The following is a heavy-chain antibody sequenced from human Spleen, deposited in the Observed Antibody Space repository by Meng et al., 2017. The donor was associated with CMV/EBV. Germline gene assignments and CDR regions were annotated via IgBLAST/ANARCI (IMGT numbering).Heavy chain of an antibody. J-gene: IGHJ6*02. CDR1: GYTFTSYG. V-gene: IGHV1-18*01. D-gene: IGHD3-3*01. Sequence: ASVKVSCKASGYTFTSYGISWVRQAPGQGLEWMGWISAYNGNTNHAQKLQGRVTMTTDTSTSTAYMELRSLRSDDTAVDYCARNYDFWSGYYKSRYYGMVVWGQGTTVTVSS. CDR2: ISAYNGNT. CDR3: ARNYDFWSGYYKSRYYGMVV.